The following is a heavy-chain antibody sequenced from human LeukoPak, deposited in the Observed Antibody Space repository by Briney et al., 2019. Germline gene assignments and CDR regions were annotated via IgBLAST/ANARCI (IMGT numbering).Heavy chain of an antibody. Sequence: GGSLRLSCAASGXTFSIYEMNWVRQAPGKGLEWVSYISSIGTTIYYADSVKGRFTISRNNAKNSLYLQMNSLRAEDTAVYYCARGERGGYWGQGTLVTVSS. CDR2: ISSIGTTI. CDR1: GXTFSIYE. J-gene: IGHJ4*02. CDR3: ARGERGGY. V-gene: IGHV3-48*03. D-gene: IGHD1-26*01.